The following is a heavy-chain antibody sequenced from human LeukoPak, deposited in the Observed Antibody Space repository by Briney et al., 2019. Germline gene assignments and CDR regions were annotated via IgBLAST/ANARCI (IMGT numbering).Heavy chain of an antibody. Sequence: ASVKVSCKASGYTFTSYDINWVRQATGQGLEWMGWMNPNSGNTGYAQKFQGRVTITRNTSISTAYMELSSLRSEDTAVDYCARGYSGSPQDFDYWGQGTLVAVSS. D-gene: IGHD1-26*01. CDR2: MNPNSGNT. CDR3: ARGYSGSPQDFDY. CDR1: GYTFTSYD. J-gene: IGHJ4*02. V-gene: IGHV1-8*03.